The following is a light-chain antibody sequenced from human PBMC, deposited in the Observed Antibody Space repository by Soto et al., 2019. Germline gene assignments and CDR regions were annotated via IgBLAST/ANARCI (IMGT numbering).Light chain of an antibody. Sequence: DIQMTQSPSTLSASVGDRVTITCRASQSISSWLAWYQQKPGKAPTLLLYKASSLESGVPSRFSGSGSGTEFTLTISSLQPDDFATYYCQQYNSYRTFGQGTKVEIK. J-gene: IGKJ1*01. V-gene: IGKV1-5*03. CDR2: KAS. CDR1: QSISSW. CDR3: QQYNSYRT.